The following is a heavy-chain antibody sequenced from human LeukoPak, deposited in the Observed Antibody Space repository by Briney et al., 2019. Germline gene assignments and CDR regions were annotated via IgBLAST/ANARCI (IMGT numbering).Heavy chain of an antibody. CDR1: GFTFSSYA. Sequence: GGSLRRSCAASGFTFSSYAMNWVRQAPGKGLKWVSIISASSGTTYYADSVKGRFTISRDNSKNTLYLQMNSLRAEDTAVYYCAKKRLEAGTAGFDSWGQGTLVTVSS. CDR3: AKKRLEAGTAGFDS. V-gene: IGHV3-23*01. D-gene: IGHD6-19*01. CDR2: ISASSGTT. J-gene: IGHJ4*02.